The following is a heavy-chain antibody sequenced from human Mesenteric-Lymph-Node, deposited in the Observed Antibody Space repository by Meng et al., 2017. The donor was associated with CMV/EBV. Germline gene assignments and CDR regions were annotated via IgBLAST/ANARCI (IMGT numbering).Heavy chain of an antibody. D-gene: IGHD3-3*01. Sequence: CSLSRGGYYWRWVRQFPGKGLEWIAYIHHSGTTSHNPSLKSRVSISVDTSENHFSLMLSSVTAADTAVYYCARQLDDFWSGYPLDSWGRGTLVTVSS. CDR3: ARQLDDFWSGYPLDS. CDR2: IHHSGTT. CDR1: CSLSRGGYY. V-gene: IGHV4-31*02. J-gene: IGHJ4*02.